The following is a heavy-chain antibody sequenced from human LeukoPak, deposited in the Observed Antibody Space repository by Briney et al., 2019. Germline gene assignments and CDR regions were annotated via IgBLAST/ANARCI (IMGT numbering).Heavy chain of an antibody. Sequence: GGSLRLSCEASGLTFGDYWMTWVRQAPGKGLECVASIKQDGTETHYVGSVEGRFAISRDNAKNSLSLQMNSLRAEDTAVYYCARNFGYWGQGTLVTVSS. CDR2: IKQDGTET. CDR1: GLTFGDYW. J-gene: IGHJ4*02. CDR3: ARNFGY. V-gene: IGHV3-7*05.